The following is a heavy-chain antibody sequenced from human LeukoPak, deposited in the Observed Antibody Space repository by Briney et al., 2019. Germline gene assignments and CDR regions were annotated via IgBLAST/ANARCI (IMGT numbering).Heavy chain of an antibody. CDR3: ARGVCSGGSCYPPFDP. D-gene: IGHD2-15*01. J-gene: IGHJ5*02. V-gene: IGHV1-18*01. CDR1: GYTFTSYG. Sequence: ASVKVSCKASGYTFTSYGISWVRQAPGQGLEWMGWISAYNGNTNYAQKLQGRVTMTTDTSTSTAYMEPRSLRSDDTAVYYCARGVCSGGSCYPPFDPWGQGTLVTVSS. CDR2: ISAYNGNT.